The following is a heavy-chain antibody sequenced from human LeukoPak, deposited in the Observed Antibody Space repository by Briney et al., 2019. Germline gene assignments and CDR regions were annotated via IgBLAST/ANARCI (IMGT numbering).Heavy chain of an antibody. CDR3: ARNDYGGNSGFR. Sequence: SRTLSLTCTVSGGSISSGDYYLSWIRQPPGKGLEWIGYIYYSGSTYYNPSLKSRVTISVDTSKNQFSLKLSSVTAADTAVYYCARNDYGGNSGFRWGQGTLVTVSS. J-gene: IGHJ4*02. CDR1: GGSISSGDYY. V-gene: IGHV4-30-4*08. CDR2: IYYSGST. D-gene: IGHD4-23*01.